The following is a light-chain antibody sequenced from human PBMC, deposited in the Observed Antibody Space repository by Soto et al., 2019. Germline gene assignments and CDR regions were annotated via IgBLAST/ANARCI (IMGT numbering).Light chain of an antibody. CDR3: SSYTVGRTLV. J-gene: IGLJ1*01. Sequence: QSALTQPASVSGSPGQSITVSCTGTSSDIGTYNYVSWYQLHPGKAPKLMIYEVSNRPSGVSNRFSGSKSGNTASLTISGREPEDEADYYCSSYTVGRTLVFGTGTKLTVL. V-gene: IGLV2-14*01. CDR1: SSDIGTYNY. CDR2: EVS.